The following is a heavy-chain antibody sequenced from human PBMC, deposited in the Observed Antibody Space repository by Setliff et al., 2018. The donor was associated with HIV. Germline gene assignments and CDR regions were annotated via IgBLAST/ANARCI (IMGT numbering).Heavy chain of an antibody. Sequence: PGGSLRLSCAASGFTFSSYEMDWFRQAPGKGLEWVSYITGSSDTIYYTDSVKCRFTISRDNAKNSLYLQMNTLRAEDTAVYYCTREGITGTTLHPYWGQGTLVTVSS. CDR1: GFTFSSYE. V-gene: IGHV3-48*03. D-gene: IGHD1-7*01. CDR2: ITGSSDTI. J-gene: IGHJ4*02. CDR3: TREGITGTTLHPY.